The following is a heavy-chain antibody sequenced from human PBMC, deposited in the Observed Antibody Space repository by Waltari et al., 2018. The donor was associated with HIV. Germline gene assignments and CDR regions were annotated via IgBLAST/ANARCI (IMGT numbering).Heavy chain of an antibody. V-gene: IGHV2-5*02. CDR1: GFSLSTSGVG. Sequence: QITLKESGPTLVKPTQTLTLTCTFSGFSLSTSGVGVGWIRQPPGKALEWLALIYWDDDKRYSPSLKSRLTITKDTSKNQVVLTMTNMDPVDTATYYCAHIGRQWLDDYTDAFDIWGQGTMVTVSS. CDR2: IYWDDDK. CDR3: AHIGRQWLDDYTDAFDI. J-gene: IGHJ3*02. D-gene: IGHD6-19*01.